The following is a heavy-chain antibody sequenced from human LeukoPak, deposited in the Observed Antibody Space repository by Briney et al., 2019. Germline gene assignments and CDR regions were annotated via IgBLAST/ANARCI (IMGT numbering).Heavy chain of an antibody. CDR1: GGTFSSYA. CDR3: AIDQPVAGVSNFDS. J-gene: IGHJ4*02. D-gene: IGHD6-19*01. CDR2: INPNTGNP. Sequence: ASVTVSFKASGGTFSSYAISWVRQAPGQGLEWMGWINPNTGNPTYAQAFTGRFVFSLDTSVSTAYLQISSLNTEDTAVYYCAIDQPVAGVSNFDSWGQGTLVTVSS. V-gene: IGHV7-4-1*02.